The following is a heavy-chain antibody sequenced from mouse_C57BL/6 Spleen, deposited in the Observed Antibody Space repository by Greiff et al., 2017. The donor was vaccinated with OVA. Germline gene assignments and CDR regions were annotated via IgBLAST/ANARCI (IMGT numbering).Heavy chain of an antibody. V-gene: IGHV1-78*01. CDR3: ARGEYYYGMGYYAMDY. CDR2: IYPRDGSN. J-gene: IGHJ4*01. D-gene: IGHD1-1*01. CDR1: GYTFTDHT. Sequence: QVPLKQSDAALVKPGASVTISCKVSGYTFTDHTIHWMKQRHEQGLEWIGYIYPRDGSNRYNEKFKGKATLTAAKSSSTAYMQLSSLTSEDSAVYYCARGEYYYGMGYYAMDYGGQGTSVTVSS.